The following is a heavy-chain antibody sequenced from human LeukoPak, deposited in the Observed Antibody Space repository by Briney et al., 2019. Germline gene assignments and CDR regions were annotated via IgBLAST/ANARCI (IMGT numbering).Heavy chain of an antibody. CDR3: ARATAGTFYQFDY. V-gene: IGHV3-23*01. Sequence: PGGSLRLSCAVSQFSLTSYAMGWVRQAPGKGLEWVSLMSGSGDRTTYADSVRGRFTMSRDNSKNTLYLQMNSLRAEDTAIYYCARATAGTFYQFDYWGRGTLVTVSS. J-gene: IGHJ4*02. D-gene: IGHD3-16*01. CDR1: QFSLTSYA. CDR2: MSGSGDRT.